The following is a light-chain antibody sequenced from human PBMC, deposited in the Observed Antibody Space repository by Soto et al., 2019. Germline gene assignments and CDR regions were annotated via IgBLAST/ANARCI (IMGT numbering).Light chain of an antibody. J-gene: IGKJ4*01. CDR3: HQYDYWPFT. CDR2: AAS. V-gene: IGKV1-12*01. CDR1: QGIRSW. Sequence: DIQMTQSPSSVSAAVGDRVTITCRASQGIRSWLAWYQQKPGKAPKLLIYAASTLQSGVPSRFSGSGSGTEFTLTVSSLQSEDFALYFCHQYDYWPFTFGGGTKVDIK.